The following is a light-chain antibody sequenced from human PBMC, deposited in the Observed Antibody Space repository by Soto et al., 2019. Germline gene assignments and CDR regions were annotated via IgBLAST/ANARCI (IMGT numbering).Light chain of an antibody. Sequence: IQLTQSPSSLSASVGDRVTITCRASQGISSYLAWYQQKPGTAPKLLIYAASTLQSGVPSRFSGSGSGTDFTLTISSLQPEDFATYYCHQLNSYPSFGGGTKVEIK. J-gene: IGKJ4*01. V-gene: IGKV1-9*01. CDR1: QGISSY. CDR2: AAS. CDR3: HQLNSYPS.